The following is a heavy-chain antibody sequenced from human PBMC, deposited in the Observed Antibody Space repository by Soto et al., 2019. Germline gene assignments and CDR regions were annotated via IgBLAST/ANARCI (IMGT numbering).Heavy chain of an antibody. Sequence: PGESLKISCKGSGYNFTSYWIGWVRQMPGKGLECMGIIYPGDSDTRYSPSFQGQVTISADKSISTAYLQWSSLKSSDTAVYYCARRAYSSEDLDYWGQGTPVTVSS. CDR1: GYNFTSYW. CDR2: IYPGDSDT. D-gene: IGHD6-25*01. J-gene: IGHJ4*02. CDR3: ARRAYSSEDLDY. V-gene: IGHV5-51*01.